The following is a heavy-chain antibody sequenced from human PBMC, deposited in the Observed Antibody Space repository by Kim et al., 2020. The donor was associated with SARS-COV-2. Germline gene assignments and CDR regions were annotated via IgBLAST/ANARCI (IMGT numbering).Heavy chain of an antibody. CDR1: GFTFHNHG. Sequence: GGSLRLSCTATGFTFHNHGIHWVRQAPGKGLEWVAVISFDGSNKYYADSVKGQFTVSRDNSKNTSYLQMNSLRGEDTAVYYCAKGPPYYLPLFFEYWGQGTLVTVSS. J-gene: IGHJ4*02. V-gene: IGHV3-30*18. CDR2: ISFDGSNK. D-gene: IGHD3-16*01. CDR3: AKGPPYYLPLFFEY.